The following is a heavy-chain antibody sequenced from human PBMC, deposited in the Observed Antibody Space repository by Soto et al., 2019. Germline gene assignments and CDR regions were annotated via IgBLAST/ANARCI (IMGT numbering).Heavy chain of an antibody. CDR2: ISAYNGNT. CDR1: GYTFTSYG. D-gene: IGHD5-12*01. J-gene: IGHJ6*02. CDR3: ARDRIVATIRYYYGMDV. Sequence: ASVKVSCKASGYTFTSYGISWVRQAPGQGLEWMGWISAYNGNTNYAQKLQGRVTMTTDTSTSTAYMELRSLRSDDTAVYYCARDRIVATIRYYYGMDVWGQGTTVTVSS. V-gene: IGHV1-18*01.